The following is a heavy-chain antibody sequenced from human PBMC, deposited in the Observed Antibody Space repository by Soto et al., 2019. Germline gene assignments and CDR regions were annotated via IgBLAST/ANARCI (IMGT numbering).Heavy chain of an antibody. J-gene: IGHJ4*02. Sequence: SXTLSLTCTVSGGSISSSSYYWGWIRQPPGKGLEWIGSIYYSGSTYYNPSLKSRVTISVDTSKNQFSLKLSSVTAADTAVYYCARHRVVRGVLDYWGQGTLVTVSS. CDR1: GGSISSSSYY. D-gene: IGHD3-10*01. CDR2: IYYSGST. CDR3: ARHRVVRGVLDY. V-gene: IGHV4-39*01.